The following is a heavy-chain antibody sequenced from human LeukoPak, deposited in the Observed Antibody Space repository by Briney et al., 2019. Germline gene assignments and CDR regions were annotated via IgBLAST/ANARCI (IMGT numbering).Heavy chain of an antibody. CDR3: ARSVIAVAVNDAFDI. D-gene: IGHD6-19*01. V-gene: IGHV5-51*01. J-gene: IGHJ3*02. Sequence: GASLQISCQGSGSILTSYWIGWVRELPGKGLEWMGIIYPGDSDTRYSPSLQGQVTISADKSISTAYLQWSSLKASDTAMYYCARSVIAVAVNDAFDIWGQGTMVTVSS. CDR1: GSILTSYW. CDR2: IYPGDSDT.